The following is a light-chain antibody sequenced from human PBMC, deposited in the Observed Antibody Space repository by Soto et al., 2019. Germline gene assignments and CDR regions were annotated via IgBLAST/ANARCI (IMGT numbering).Light chain of an antibody. V-gene: IGKV3-15*01. CDR2: SAS. CDR1: QSISTE. Sequence: EIVMTQSPATLSVSPGERATLSCRASQSISTELAWYQQKPGQPPRRLIYSASTRATGVPARFTGSVSGSEFTLTISGLQSEDFAVYYCQQGHNWPLTFGQGTRLEI. J-gene: IGKJ2*01. CDR3: QQGHNWPLT.